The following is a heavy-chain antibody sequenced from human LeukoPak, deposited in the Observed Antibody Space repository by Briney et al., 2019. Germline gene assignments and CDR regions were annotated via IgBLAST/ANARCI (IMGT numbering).Heavy chain of an antibody. CDR1: GGSISSYY. CDR3: ARRGRITIFGVVTMGPEVEY. CDR2: IYYSGST. Sequence: SETLSLTCTVSGGSISSYYWSWIRQPPGKGLEWIGYIYYSGSTNYNPSLKSRVTISVDTSKNQFSLKLSSVTAADTAVYYCARRGRITIFGVVTMGPEVEYWGQGTLVTVSS. D-gene: IGHD3-3*01. V-gene: IGHV4-59*12. J-gene: IGHJ4*02.